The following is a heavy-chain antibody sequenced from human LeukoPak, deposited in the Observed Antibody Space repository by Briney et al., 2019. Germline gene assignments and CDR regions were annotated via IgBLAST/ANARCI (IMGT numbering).Heavy chain of an antibody. CDR1: GYTFTGYY. Sequence: GASVKVSCKASGYTFTGYYMHWVRQALGQGLEWMGWINPNSGGTNYAQKFQGRVTMTRDTSISTAYMELSRLRSDDTAVYYCARSPSWSSSWYDYWGQGTLVTVSS. V-gene: IGHV1-2*02. CDR2: INPNSGGT. J-gene: IGHJ4*02. CDR3: ARSPSWSSSWYDY. D-gene: IGHD6-13*01.